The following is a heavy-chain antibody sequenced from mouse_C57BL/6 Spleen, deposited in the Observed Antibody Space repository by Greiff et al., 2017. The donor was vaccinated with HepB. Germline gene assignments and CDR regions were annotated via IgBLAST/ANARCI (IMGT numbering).Heavy chain of an antibody. J-gene: IGHJ3*01. V-gene: IGHV5-4*01. CDR3: AREDYYGSSWAY. CDR1: GFTFSSYA. CDR2: ISDGGSYT. D-gene: IGHD1-1*01. Sequence: EVQGVESGGGLVKPGGSLKLSCAASGFTFSSYAMSWVRQTPEKRLEWVATISDGGSYTYYPDNVKGRFTISRDNAKNNLYLQMSHLKSEDTAMYYCAREDYYGSSWAYWGQGTLVTVSA.